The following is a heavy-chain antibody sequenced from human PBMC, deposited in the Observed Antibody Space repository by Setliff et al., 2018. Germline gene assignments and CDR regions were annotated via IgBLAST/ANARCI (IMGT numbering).Heavy chain of an antibody. CDR3: ARGGSPDCSTAGCRYGDYVY. CDR1: GYTFTNYY. Sequence: ASVKVSCKASGYTFTNYYINWVRQAPGQGLEWMGIINPRAGTTSYAQKLQGRVTMTRDTSTNTVYMVLSSLRSEDTAVYYCARGGSPDCSTAGCRYGDYVYWGQGTQVTVSS. V-gene: IGHV1-46*03. CDR2: INPRAGTT. J-gene: IGHJ4*02. D-gene: IGHD2-2*01.